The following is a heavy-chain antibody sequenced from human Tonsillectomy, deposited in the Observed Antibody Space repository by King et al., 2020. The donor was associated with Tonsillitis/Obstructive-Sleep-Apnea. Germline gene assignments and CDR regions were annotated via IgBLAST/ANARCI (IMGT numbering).Heavy chain of an antibody. J-gene: IGHJ4*02. Sequence: QLQESGPGLVKPSETLSLTCTVSGASISSYSWSWIRQPPGKGLGWIGYIYYTGRTYTNPSLKSRVTISVDTSKHQLSLKLTSVTAADTAEYYCASLYLLNYDTSGHDYWGQGTLLTVSS. CDR3: ASLYLLNYDTSGHDY. V-gene: IGHV4-59*08. D-gene: IGHD3-22*01. CDR1: GASISSYS. CDR2: IYYTGRT.